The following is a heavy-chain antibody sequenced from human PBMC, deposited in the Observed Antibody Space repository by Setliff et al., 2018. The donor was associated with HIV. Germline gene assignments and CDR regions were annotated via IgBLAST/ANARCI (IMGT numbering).Heavy chain of an antibody. V-gene: IGHV3-33*01. CDR3: ARDLLASKATFDV. Sequence: QPGGSLRLSCAASGFTFSSYGMHWVRQAPGKGLEWVAVIWYDGSNKYYADSVKGRFTISRDNSKNTLYLQMNILRVEDTAVYYCARDLLASKATFDVWGHGTMVTVSS. D-gene: IGHD2-8*02. CDR2: IWYDGSNK. J-gene: IGHJ3*01. CDR1: GFTFSSYG.